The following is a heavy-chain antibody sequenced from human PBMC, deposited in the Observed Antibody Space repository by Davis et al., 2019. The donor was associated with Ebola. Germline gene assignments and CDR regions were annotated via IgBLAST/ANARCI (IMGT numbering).Heavy chain of an antibody. CDR3: VRGGPVDY. CDR1: GVNISNNA. CDR2: TSGTGGRP. J-gene: IGHJ4*02. Sequence: GESLKISCAASGVNISNNAMSWVRQTPGKGLEWVSGTSGTGGRPYYAGSVKGRFIMSRDKSKNTLYLQMNSLRVEDTAVYYCVRGGPVDYWGQGTLVTVSS. V-gene: IGHV3-23*01.